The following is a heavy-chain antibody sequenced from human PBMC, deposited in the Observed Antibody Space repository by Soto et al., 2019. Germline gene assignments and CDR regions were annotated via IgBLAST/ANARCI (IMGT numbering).Heavy chain of an antibody. Sequence: QVQLQQWGAGLLKPSETLSLTCAVYGESFSGYYWSWIRQPPEKGLEWIGEINHSGSTNYNPSLKSRVTISIDTSKKQFSLNLGSVTAADTALYYCARIGIAVAFPPQHWGQGTLVTVSS. J-gene: IGHJ1*01. D-gene: IGHD6-19*01. CDR2: INHSGST. CDR1: GESFSGYY. CDR3: ARIGIAVAFPPQH. V-gene: IGHV4-34*01.